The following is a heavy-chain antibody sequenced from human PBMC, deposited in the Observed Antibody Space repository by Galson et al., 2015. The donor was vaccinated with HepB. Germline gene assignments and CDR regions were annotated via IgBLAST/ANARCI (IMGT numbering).Heavy chain of an antibody. CDR1: GFTFSSYW. D-gene: IGHD3-10*01. J-gene: IGHJ2*01. CDR3: ARDPTRITMVQGAQWYFDL. CDR2: INSDGSST. V-gene: IGHV3-74*01. Sequence: SLRLSCAASGFTFSSYWMHWVRQAPGKGLVWVSRINSDGSSTSYADSVKGRFTISRDNAKNTLYLQMNSLRAEDTAVYYCARDPTRITMVQGAQWYFDLWGRGTLVTVSS.